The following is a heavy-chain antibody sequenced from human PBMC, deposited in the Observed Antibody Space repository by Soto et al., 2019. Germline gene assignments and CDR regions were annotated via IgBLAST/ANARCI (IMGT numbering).Heavy chain of an antibody. V-gene: IGHV3-23*01. CDR2: ISGSGGST. Sequence: PGGSLRLSCAASGFTFISYAMSWVRQAPGKGLEWVSAISGSGGSTYYADSVKGRFTISRDNSKNTLYLQMNSLRAEDTAVYYCAKDSREPRQRVVWYFDYWGQGTLVTVSS. CDR1: GFTFISYA. CDR3: AKDSREPRQRVVWYFDY. D-gene: IGHD3-3*01. J-gene: IGHJ4*02.